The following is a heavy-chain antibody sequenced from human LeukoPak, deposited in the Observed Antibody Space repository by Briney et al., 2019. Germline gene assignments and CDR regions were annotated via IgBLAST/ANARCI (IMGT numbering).Heavy chain of an antibody. D-gene: IGHD6-19*01. CDR2: ISAYNGNT. J-gene: IGHJ4*02. CDR3: ARASGSGWYGNYFDY. Sequence: ASVKVSCKASGYTFTSYGISWVRQAPGQGLEWMGWISAYNGNTNYAQKLQGRVTMTTDTSTSTAYMELRSLRSDDTAVYYCARASGSGWYGNYFDYWGQGTLVTVSS. V-gene: IGHV1-18*01. CDR1: GYTFTSYG.